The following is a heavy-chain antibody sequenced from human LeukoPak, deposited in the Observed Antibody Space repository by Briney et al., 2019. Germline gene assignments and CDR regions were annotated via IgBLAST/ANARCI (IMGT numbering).Heavy chain of an antibody. J-gene: IGHJ3*01. CDR3: LGAFDF. CDR2: ISSSSTYI. V-gene: IGHV3-21*01. Sequence: GGSLRLSCSASGFIFSTYSMSWVRQAPGKGLEWVSSISSSSTYIHYADSVKGRFTISRDNAQNSLYLQMNSLRVEDTAVYYCLGAFDFWGQGTMVTVSS. CDR1: GFIFSTYS.